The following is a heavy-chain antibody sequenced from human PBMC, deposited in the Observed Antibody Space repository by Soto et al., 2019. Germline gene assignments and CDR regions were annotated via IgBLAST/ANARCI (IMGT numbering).Heavy chain of an antibody. Sequence: QDQLVQSGVEVKKPGASVTVYCKASGYSFTNYGITWVRQAPGQGFEWMGWISAYNGNTNYAQKFQGRVTMTTDASTSTAYLELRSLSSDDTAVYYCARDRGVAPPVAGNTHYYYYMDVWGKGTTVTVSS. CDR3: ARDRGVAPPVAGNTHYYYYMDV. CDR1: GYSFTNYG. D-gene: IGHD6-19*01. J-gene: IGHJ6*03. CDR2: ISAYNGNT. V-gene: IGHV1-18*01.